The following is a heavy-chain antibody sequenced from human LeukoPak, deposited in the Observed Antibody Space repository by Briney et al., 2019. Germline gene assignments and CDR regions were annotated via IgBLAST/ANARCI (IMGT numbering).Heavy chain of an antibody. V-gene: IGHV1-8*02. CDR3: ARVEQQLASDY. Sequence: ASVKVSCKASGYTFTGYYMHWVRQATGQGLEWMGWMNPNSGNTGYAQKFQGRVTMTRNTSISTAYMELSSLRSEDTAVYYCARVEQQLASDYWGQGTLVTVSS. CDR2: MNPNSGNT. CDR1: GYTFTGYY. D-gene: IGHD6-13*01. J-gene: IGHJ4*02.